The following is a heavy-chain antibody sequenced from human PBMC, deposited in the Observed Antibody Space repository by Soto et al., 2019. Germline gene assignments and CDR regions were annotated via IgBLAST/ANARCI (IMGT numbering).Heavy chain of an antibody. V-gene: IGHV4-59*01. CDR1: GGSISSYY. CDR3: ARDQYYYGSGSYPLDY. CDR2: IYYSGST. Sequence: PSETLSLTCTVSGGSISSYYWSWIRQPPGKGLEWIGYIYYSGSTNYNPSLESRVTMTTDTSTSTAYMELRSLRSDDTAVYYCARDQYYYGSGSYPLDYWGQGTLVTVSS. J-gene: IGHJ4*02. D-gene: IGHD3-10*01.